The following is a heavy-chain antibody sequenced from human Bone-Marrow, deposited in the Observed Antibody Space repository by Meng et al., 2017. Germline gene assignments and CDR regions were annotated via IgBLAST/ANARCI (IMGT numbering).Heavy chain of an antibody. CDR1: GFTFSSYS. V-gene: IGHV3-21*01. J-gene: IGHJ4*02. CDR2: ISSSSSYI. CDR3: ARDSFDFRKIYYFDY. Sequence: GESLKISCAASGFTFSSYSMNWVRQAPGKGLEWVSSISSSSSYIYYADSVKGRFTITRDNAKDSLYLQMNSLRAEDTAVYYRARDSFDFRKIYYFDYWGQGTLVTVSS. D-gene: IGHD1-14*01.